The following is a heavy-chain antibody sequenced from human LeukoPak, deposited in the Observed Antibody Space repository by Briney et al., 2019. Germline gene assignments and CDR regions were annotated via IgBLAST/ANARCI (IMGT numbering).Heavy chain of an antibody. V-gene: IGHV1-69*10. CDR2: IIPILGIA. CDR3: ARERYCSSTSCYEYYYYGMDV. D-gene: IGHD2-2*01. CDR1: GYTFTGYY. J-gene: IGHJ6*02. Sequence: GASVKVSCEASGYTFTGYYMHWVRQAPGQGLEWMGWIIPILGIANYAQKFQGRVTITADKSTSTAYMELSSLRSEDTAVYYCARERYCSSTSCYEYYYYGMDVWGQGTTVTVSS.